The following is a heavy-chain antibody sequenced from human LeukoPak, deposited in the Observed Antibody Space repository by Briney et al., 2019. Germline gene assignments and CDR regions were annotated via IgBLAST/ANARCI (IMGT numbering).Heavy chain of an antibody. CDR1: GGSISSYY. D-gene: IGHD6-19*01. CDR3: ARTREEYSSGWYYFDY. CDR2: IYTSGST. J-gene: IGHJ4*02. Sequence: PSETLSLTCTVSGGSISSYYWSWIRQPAGKGLEWIGRIYTSGSTNYNPSLKSRVTMSVDTSKSQFSLKLSSVTAADTAVYYCARTREEYSSGWYYFDYWGQGTLVTVSS. V-gene: IGHV4-4*07.